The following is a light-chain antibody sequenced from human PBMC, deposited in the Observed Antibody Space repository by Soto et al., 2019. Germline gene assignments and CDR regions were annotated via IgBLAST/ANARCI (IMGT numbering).Light chain of an antibody. CDR3: QQSYSTPLT. V-gene: IGKV1-39*01. CDR2: SAS. J-gene: IGKJ2*01. Sequence: DIQMTQSPSPLSASVGDRVTITCQASQDISNYLNWYQQKPGKAPKLLIYSASTLHSGVPSRFSGSGSGTDFTLTISSLQPEDFATYYCQQSYSTPLTFGQGTKVDIK. CDR1: QDISNY.